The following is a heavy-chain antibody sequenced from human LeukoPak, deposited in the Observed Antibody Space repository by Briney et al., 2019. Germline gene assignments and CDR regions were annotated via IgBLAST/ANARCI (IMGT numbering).Heavy chain of an antibody. CDR1: GFTFSSYW. CDR2: IKQDGSEK. CDR3: AKGGYYYDSSGTGDSDY. V-gene: IGHV3-7*02. J-gene: IGHJ4*02. D-gene: IGHD3-22*01. Sequence: GGSLRLSCAASGFTFSSYWMSWVRQAPGKGLEWVANIKQDGSEKYYVDSVKGRFTISRDNAKNSLYLQMNSLRAEDTAVYYCAKGGYYYDSSGTGDSDYWGQGTLVTVSS.